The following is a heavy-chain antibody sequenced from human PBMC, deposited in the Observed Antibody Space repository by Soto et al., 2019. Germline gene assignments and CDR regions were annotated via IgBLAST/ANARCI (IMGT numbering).Heavy chain of an antibody. CDR3: SVTTGTLYYLDV. D-gene: IGHD1-1*01. Sequence: EVQLLESGGGLVQPGGSLRLSCAASGFTFSSYAMSWVRQAPGKGLEWVSAISGSGGSTYYADSVKGRFTISRDNSKNPLYLEMKRLGGRGTGGNYRSVTTGTLYYLDVRGKGTPVTVSS. J-gene: IGHJ6*03. CDR2: ISGSGGST. V-gene: IGHV3-23*01. CDR1: GFTFSSYA.